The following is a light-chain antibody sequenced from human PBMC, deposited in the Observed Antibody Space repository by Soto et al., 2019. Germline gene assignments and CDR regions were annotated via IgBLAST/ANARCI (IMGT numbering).Light chain of an antibody. CDR3: CSYTSSSPYV. J-gene: IGLJ1*01. CDR2: DVN. CDR1: SSDVGAYNY. V-gene: IGLV2-14*01. Sequence: QSALTQPASVSGSPRQSITISCTGTSSDVGAYNYVSWYQQHPGKAPRLILYDVNNRPSGISNRFSGSKSGNTASLTISGLQAEDEADYYCCSYTSSSPYVFGTGTKVTVL.